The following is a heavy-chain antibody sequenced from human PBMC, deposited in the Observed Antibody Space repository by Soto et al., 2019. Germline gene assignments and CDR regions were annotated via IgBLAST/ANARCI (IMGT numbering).Heavy chain of an antibody. Sequence: VKVSCKASGYTFTSYAMHWVRQAPGQRLEWMGWINAGNGNTKYSQKFQGRVTITRGTSASTAYMELSSLRPEDTAVYYCARGYCSGGSCYSDFDYWGQGTLVTVSS. V-gene: IGHV1-3*01. CDR2: INAGNGNT. CDR3: ARGYCSGGSCYSDFDY. D-gene: IGHD2-15*01. CDR1: GYTFTSYA. J-gene: IGHJ4*02.